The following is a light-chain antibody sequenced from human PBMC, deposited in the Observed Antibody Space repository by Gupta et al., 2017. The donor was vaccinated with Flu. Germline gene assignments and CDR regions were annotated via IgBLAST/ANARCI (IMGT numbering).Light chain of an antibody. CDR1: SSNIGSNY. CDR2: RNN. Sequence: QSVLTQPPSASGTPGQRVTISCSGSSSNIGSNYVYWYQQHPGTAPKLLIYRNNQRPSGVPDRFSGSKSGTSASLAISGLRSEDEADYYCAAWDDSLVFGGGTKLTVL. CDR3: AAWDDSLV. V-gene: IGLV1-47*01. J-gene: IGLJ3*02.